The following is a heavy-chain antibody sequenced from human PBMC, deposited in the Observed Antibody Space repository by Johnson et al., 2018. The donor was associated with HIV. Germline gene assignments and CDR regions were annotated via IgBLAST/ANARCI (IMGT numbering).Heavy chain of an antibody. J-gene: IGHJ3*02. Sequence: EVQLVESGGGLVKPGGSLRLSCAASGFTFSNAWMSWVRQAPGKGLEWVGRIKSKTDGGTTDYAAPVKGRFTISRDNSKNTLYLQMNSLRAEDTAVYYCAKDLNVITMIVGSDAFDIWGQGTMVTVSS. D-gene: IGHD3-22*01. V-gene: IGHV3-15*01. CDR3: AKDLNVITMIVGSDAFDI. CDR1: GFTFSNAW. CDR2: IKSKTDGGTT.